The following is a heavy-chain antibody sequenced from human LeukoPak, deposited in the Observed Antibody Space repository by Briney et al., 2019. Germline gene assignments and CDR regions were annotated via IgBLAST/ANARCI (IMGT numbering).Heavy chain of an antibody. CDR2: IYTSGST. CDR1: GGSISSYY. D-gene: IGHD6-13*01. CDR3: ARESSSRALDI. Sequence: PSETLSLTCTVSGGSISSYYWSWIRQPAGKGLEWIGRIYTSGSTNYNPSLKSRVTMSVDTSKNQFSLNLTSVTAAGTAVYYCARESSSRALDIWGQVTMVTVSS. V-gene: IGHV4-4*07. J-gene: IGHJ3*02.